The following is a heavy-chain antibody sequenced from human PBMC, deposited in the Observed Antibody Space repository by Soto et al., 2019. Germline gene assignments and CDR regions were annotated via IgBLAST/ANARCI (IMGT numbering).Heavy chain of an antibody. D-gene: IGHD4-17*01. J-gene: IGHJ5*02. CDR3: ARASTVTTRGSRNNWFDP. CDR2: VYDSGST. CDR1: GGSISSYY. V-gene: IGHV4-59*08. Sequence: QVQLQESGPGLVKPSEILSLTCTVSGGSISSYYWSWIRQPPGKGLELIGYVYDSGSTNYKPSLTSRVTISVDTSKNQFPLKLSSVTAADTAVYYCARASTVTTRGSRNNWFDPWGQGTLVTVSS.